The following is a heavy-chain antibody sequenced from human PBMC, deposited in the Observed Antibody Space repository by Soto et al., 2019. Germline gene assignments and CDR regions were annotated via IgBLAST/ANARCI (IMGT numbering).Heavy chain of an antibody. V-gene: IGHV4-61*01. CDR1: GVSVSIGSYY. Sequence: QVQLQESGPGLVKPSETLSLTCTVSGVSVSIGSYYWSWIRQPPGKGLEWIGYIYYSGSSNYNPSLKSRVTISVDTPKNQFSLTLSSVTAADTAVYYCARVQQGLRDYWGQGTLVTVSS. CDR2: IYYSGSS. CDR3: ARVQQGLRDY. D-gene: IGHD6-19*01. J-gene: IGHJ4*02.